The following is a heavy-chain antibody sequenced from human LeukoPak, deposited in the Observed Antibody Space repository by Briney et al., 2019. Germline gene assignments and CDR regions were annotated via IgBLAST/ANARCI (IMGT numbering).Heavy chain of an antibody. CDR1: GYSISGGYY. CDR3: ARERPYGARVEDY. V-gene: IGHV4-38-2*02. Sequence: PSETLSLTCTVSGYSISGGYYWGWIRQPPGKGLEWIGSIYHSGSTYYNPSLKSRVTISVDTSKNQFSLKLSSVTAADTAVYYCARERPYGARVEDYWGQGTLVTVSS. D-gene: IGHD4-17*01. CDR2: IYHSGST. J-gene: IGHJ4*02.